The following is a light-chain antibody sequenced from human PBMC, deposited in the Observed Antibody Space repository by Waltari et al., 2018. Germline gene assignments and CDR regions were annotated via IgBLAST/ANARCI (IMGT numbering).Light chain of an antibody. CDR2: AAS. V-gene: IGKV3-20*01. CDR1: QNVGRS. Sequence: IVLTQSPGTLSLSTGESATLSCRASQNVGRSLVWYQQKPGQAPRLLIYAASNRATGIPDRFSGSGSGTDFSLTISRLEPEDFAVYYCQHYVRLPATFGQGTKVAIK. CDR3: QHYVRLPAT. J-gene: IGKJ1*01.